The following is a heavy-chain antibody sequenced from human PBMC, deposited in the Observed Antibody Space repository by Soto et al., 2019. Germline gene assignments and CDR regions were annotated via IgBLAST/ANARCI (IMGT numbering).Heavy chain of an antibody. J-gene: IGHJ6*02. Sequence: ASVKVSCKSSGYKFISHSITWVRQAPVQGLEWMGRISAYNGNTNYAQKLQGRVTMTTDTSTNTAYMELRSLRSDDTAVYYCARGAFCGGAPGCRDMDVWGQGTTVTVSS. D-gene: IGHD2-21*01. V-gene: IGHV1-18*01. CDR1: GYKFISHS. CDR3: ARGAFCGGAPGCRDMDV. CDR2: ISAYNGNT.